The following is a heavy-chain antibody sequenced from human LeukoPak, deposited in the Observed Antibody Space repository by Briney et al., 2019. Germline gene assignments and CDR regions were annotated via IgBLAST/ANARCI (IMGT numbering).Heavy chain of an antibody. CDR2: IYYSGST. J-gene: IGHJ5*02. CDR1: GGSISSYY. D-gene: IGHD3-10*01. CDR3: ARQAMVRGVPRDNWFDP. Sequence: NPSETLSLTCTVSGGSISSYYWSWIRQPPGKGLEWIGYIYYSGSTNYNPSLKSRVTISVDTSKNQFPLKLSSVTAADTAVYYCARQAMVRGVPRDNWFDPWGQGTLVTVSS. V-gene: IGHV4-59*01.